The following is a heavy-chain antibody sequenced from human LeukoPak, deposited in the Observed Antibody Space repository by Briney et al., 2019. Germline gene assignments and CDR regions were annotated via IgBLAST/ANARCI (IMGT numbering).Heavy chain of an antibody. J-gene: IGHJ4*02. D-gene: IGHD6-13*01. CDR1: GYPFTCYA. Sequence: ASVKVFCKASGYPFTCYAMHLVRQAPGQRLEGIGWINAGNGNTKYSQKFQGRVTITRDTSASTAYMELSSLRSEDTAVYYCARDPLGSSRPYYFDYWGQGTLVTVSS. CDR2: INAGNGNT. V-gene: IGHV1-3*01. CDR3: ARDPLGSSRPYYFDY.